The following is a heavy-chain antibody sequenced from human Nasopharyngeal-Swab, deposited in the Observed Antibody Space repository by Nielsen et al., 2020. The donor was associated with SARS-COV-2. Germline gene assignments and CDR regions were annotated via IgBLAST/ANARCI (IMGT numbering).Heavy chain of an antibody. J-gene: IGHJ6*02. D-gene: IGHD2-21*01. Sequence: GGSLRLSFAASGFTFSSYGMHWARQAPGKGLEWVAVIWYAGSNKYYADSVKGRFTISRDNSKNTLYLQMNSLRAEDTAVYYCARDLRAGSLWRDLTRYYYYGMDVWGQGTTVTVSS. V-gene: IGHV3-33*01. CDR3: ARDLRAGSLWRDLTRYYYYGMDV. CDR1: GFTFSSYG. CDR2: IWYAGSNK.